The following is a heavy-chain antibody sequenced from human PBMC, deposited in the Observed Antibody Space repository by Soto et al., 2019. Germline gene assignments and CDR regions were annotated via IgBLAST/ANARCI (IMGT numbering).Heavy chain of an antibody. CDR2: IYHTGTT. D-gene: IGHD4-17*01. V-gene: IGHV4-30-2*01. CDR3: ARSQTTVTSYDY. J-gene: IGHJ4*02. CDR1: GGSINSGGYS. Sequence: PSETLSLTCTVSGGSINSGGYSWTWIRQPPGKGLEWIGFIYHTGTTYYNPSLKSRVTISVDRSKNQFSLKLNSVTAADTAVYYCARSQTTVTSYDYWGQGTLVTVSS.